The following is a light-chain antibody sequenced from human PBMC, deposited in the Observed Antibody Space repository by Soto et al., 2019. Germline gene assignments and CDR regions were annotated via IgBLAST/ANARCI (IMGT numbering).Light chain of an antibody. J-gene: IGLJ1*01. CDR1: SGDVGGYNL. Sequence: QSVLTQPASVSGSPGQSITIPCTGTSGDVGGYNLVSWYQQHPGKAPKLMIYEVTERPSGVSNRFSGSKSGNTVSLTISGLQPDDEADYYCCSYAGNSEVFGTGTKVTVL. CDR3: CSYAGNSEV. CDR2: EVT. V-gene: IGLV2-23*02.